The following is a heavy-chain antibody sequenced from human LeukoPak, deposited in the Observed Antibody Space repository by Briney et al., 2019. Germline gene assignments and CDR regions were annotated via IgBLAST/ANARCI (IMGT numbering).Heavy chain of an antibody. CDR3: ARLKKSFVVVPAATLLYFDY. J-gene: IGHJ4*02. CDR1: GGSISSGSYY. V-gene: IGHV4-61*02. D-gene: IGHD2-2*01. Sequence: SETLSLTCTVSGGSISSGSYYWSWIRQPAGKGLEWIGRIYTSGSTNYNPSLKSRVTISVDTSKNQFSLKLSSVTAADTAVYYCARLKKSFVVVPAATLLYFDYWGQGTLVTVSS. CDR2: IYTSGST.